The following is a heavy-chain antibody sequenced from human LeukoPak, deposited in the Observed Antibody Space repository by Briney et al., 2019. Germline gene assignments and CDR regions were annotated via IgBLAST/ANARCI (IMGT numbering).Heavy chain of an antibody. J-gene: IGHJ4*02. CDR2: INHSGST. D-gene: IGHD3-22*01. V-gene: IGHV4-34*01. CDR1: GGSSSGYY. CDR3: AREGDYYDSSGYYSPFDY. Sequence: SETLSLTCVLYGGSSSGYYWSWIRLPPGKGLEWIGEINHSGSTNYNPSLKSRVTISVDTSKNQFSLKLSSVTAADTAVYYCAREGDYYDSSGYYSPFDYWGQGTLVTVSS.